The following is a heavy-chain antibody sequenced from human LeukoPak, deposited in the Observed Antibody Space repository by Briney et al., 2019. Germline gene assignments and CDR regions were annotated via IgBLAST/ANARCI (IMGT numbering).Heavy chain of an antibody. V-gene: IGHV3-30-3*01. J-gene: IGHJ6*02. CDR2: ISYDGSNK. D-gene: IGHD3-10*01. Sequence: PGRSLRLSCAASGFTFSSYAMHWVRQAPGKGLEWVAVISYDGSNKYYADSVKGRFTISRDNSKNTLYLQMNSLRAEDTAVYYCARDLNYYGSGSPDYGMDVWGQGTTVTVSS. CDR1: GFTFSSYA. CDR3: ARDLNYYGSGSPDYGMDV.